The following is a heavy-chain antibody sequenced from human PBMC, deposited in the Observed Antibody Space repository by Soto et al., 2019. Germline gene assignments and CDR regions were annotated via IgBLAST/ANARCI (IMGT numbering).Heavy chain of an antibody. CDR1: GFTFSDYY. Sequence: QVQLVESGGGLVKPGGSLRLSCAASGFTFSDYYMSWIRQAPGRGLEWISYISGSGNSINYADSVKGRFTISRDNAKNALYLQMSNVRAEVTAVYYCARDHGNWFDPWGQGTLVTVSS. J-gene: IGHJ5*02. CDR2: ISGSGNSI. V-gene: IGHV3-11*01. CDR3: ARDHGNWFDP.